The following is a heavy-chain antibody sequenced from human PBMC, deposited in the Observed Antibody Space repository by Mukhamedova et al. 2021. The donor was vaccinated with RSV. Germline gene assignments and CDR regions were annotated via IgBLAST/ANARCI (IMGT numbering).Heavy chain of an antibody. CDR3: AKLGGRIQLWPSGDY. V-gene: IGHV3-30*02. D-gene: IGHD5-18*01. J-gene: IGHJ4*02. Sequence: TISRDNSKNTLYLQMNSLRAEDTAVYYCAKLGGRIQLWPSGDYWGQGTLVTVSS.